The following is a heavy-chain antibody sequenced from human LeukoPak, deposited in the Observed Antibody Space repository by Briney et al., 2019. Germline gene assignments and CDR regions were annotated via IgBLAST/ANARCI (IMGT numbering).Heavy chain of an antibody. CDR2: IIPILGIA. CDR3: ARGPQWLAFYYYGMDV. D-gene: IGHD5-12*01. V-gene: IGHV1-69*10. J-gene: IGHJ6*02. Sequence: ASVKVSCKASGGTFSSYAISWVRQAPGQGLEWMGRIIPILGIANYAQKFQGRVTITADKSTNTAYMELSSLRSEDTAVYYCARGPQWLAFYYYGMDVWGQGTTVTVSS. CDR1: GGTFSSYA.